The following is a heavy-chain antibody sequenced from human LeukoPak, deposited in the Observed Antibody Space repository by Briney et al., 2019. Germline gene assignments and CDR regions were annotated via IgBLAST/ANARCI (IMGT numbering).Heavy chain of an antibody. J-gene: IGHJ4*02. V-gene: IGHV1-2*02. CDR1: VYRFTDYY. CDR2: INPASGMNLNSSGK. CDR3: ARVKKVLPEFEY. Sequence: GSSVNISCKASVYRFTDYYIHWVRQAPGQRLEWMGWINPASGMNLNSSGKFYAQKFRDRVTMSTDTSITTIYMGLSSLRSDDTAVYYCARVKKVLPEFEYWGQGSLLTVSS. D-gene: IGHD4/OR15-4a*01.